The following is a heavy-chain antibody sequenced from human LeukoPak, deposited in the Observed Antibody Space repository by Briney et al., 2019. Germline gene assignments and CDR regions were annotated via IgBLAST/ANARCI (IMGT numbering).Heavy chain of an antibody. CDR3: ARDLSLIALTD. Sequence: PGGSLRLSCAASGLTVSSNCMSWVRQTPGKGLERVAIISHDGSNKYYADSVKGRFTIFRDNSKNTVYLQMNSLRAEDTAVYYCARDLSLIALTDWGQGTLVTVSS. V-gene: IGHV3-30*03. CDR2: ISHDGSNK. J-gene: IGHJ4*02. CDR1: GLTVSSNC. D-gene: IGHD3-22*01.